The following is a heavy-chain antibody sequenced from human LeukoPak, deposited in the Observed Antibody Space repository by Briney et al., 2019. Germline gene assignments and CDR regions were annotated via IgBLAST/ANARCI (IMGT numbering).Heavy chain of an antibody. CDR1: GGCFSGYY. Sequence: SETLSLTCAVYGGCFSGYYWSWIRQPPGKGREWMGEINHSGSTNYNPSLKSRVTISVDTSKNPFSLKLSSVTAADTAVYYCARLKIAVDGTRYYFMDVWGKGTTVTISS. D-gene: IGHD6-19*01. CDR3: ARLKIAVDGTRYYFMDV. V-gene: IGHV4-34*01. CDR2: INHSGST. J-gene: IGHJ6*03.